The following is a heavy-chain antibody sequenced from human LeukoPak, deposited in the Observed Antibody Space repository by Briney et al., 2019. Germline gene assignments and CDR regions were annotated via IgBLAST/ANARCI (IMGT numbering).Heavy chain of an antibody. CDR3: ARVYYYDSSGYLIDY. D-gene: IGHD3-22*01. Sequence: SETLSLTCTVSGDSISSCSYYWSWIRQPAGKGLEWIGRIYTSGSTNYNPSLKSRVTISVDTSKNQFSLKLSSVTAADTAVYYCARVYYYDSSGYLIDYWGQGTLVTVSS. V-gene: IGHV4-61*02. J-gene: IGHJ4*02. CDR2: IYTSGST. CDR1: GDSISSCSYY.